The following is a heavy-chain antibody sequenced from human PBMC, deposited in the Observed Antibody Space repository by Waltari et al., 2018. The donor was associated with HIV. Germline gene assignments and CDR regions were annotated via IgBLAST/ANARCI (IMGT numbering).Heavy chain of an antibody. CDR1: GYTFTSHG. CDR2: ISDYKGNT. Sequence: QVQLVQSGAEVKKPGASVKVSCKASGYTFTSHGISWVRQAPGQGLEWMGWISDYKGNTNDAQKLQGRVTMPTDTSTSTAYMELRRMRSDDTAVYYCARDRVRSAFDIWGQGTMVTVSS. J-gene: IGHJ3*02. D-gene: IGHD1-1*01. V-gene: IGHV1-18*01. CDR3: ARDRVRSAFDI.